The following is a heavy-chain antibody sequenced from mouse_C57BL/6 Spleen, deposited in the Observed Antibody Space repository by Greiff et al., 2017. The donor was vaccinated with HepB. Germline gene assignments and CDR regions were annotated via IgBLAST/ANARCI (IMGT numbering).Heavy chain of an antibody. CDR3: ARRGKPYYFDY. Sequence: VQLKESGPGLVKPSQSLSLTCSVTGYSITSGYYWNWIRQFPGNKLEWMGYISYDGSNNYNPSLKNRISITRDTSKNQFFLKLNSVTTEDTATYYCARRGKPYYFDYWGQGTTLTVSS. J-gene: IGHJ2*01. CDR1: GYSITSGYY. CDR2: ISYDGSN. V-gene: IGHV3-6*01.